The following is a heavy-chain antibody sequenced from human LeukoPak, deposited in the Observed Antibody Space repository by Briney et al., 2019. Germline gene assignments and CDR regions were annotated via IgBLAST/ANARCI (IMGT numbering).Heavy chain of an antibody. CDR2: INHSGST. J-gene: IGHJ5*02. CDR3: ARGRGCSGGSCYPPRGWFDP. CDR1: GGSFSGYY. V-gene: IGHV4-34*01. D-gene: IGHD2-15*01. Sequence: SETLSLTCAVYGGSFSGYYWSWIRQPPGEGLEWIGEINHSGSTNYNPSLKSRVTISVDTSKNQFSLKLSSVTAADTAVYYCARGRGCSGGSCYPPRGWFDPWGQGTLVTVSS.